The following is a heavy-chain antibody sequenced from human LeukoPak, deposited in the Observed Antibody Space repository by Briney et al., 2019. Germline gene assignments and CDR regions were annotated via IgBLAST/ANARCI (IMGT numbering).Heavy chain of an antibody. CDR2: IWYDGSNK. V-gene: IGHV3-33*01. D-gene: IGHD6-13*01. J-gene: IGHJ5*02. Sequence: PGGSLRLSCAASGFTFSSYGMHWVRQAPGKGLEWVAVIWYDGSNKYYADSVKGRFTISRDNSKNTLYLQMNSLRAEDPAVYYCARDGGRGAAATRFPNNWFDPWGQGTLVTVSS. CDR3: ARDGGRGAAATRFPNNWFDP. CDR1: GFTFSSYG.